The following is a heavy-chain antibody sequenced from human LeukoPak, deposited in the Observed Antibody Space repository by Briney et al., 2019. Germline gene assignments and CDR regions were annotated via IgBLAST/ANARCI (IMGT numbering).Heavy chain of an antibody. Sequence: PSEPLSLTCSVSGGSISSSSYHWACIRQPPGPGLEWIGGIYSSGSTSYNPSLKSRVTMSVDTSKNQFSLKLSSVTAADTAMYYCARHDSSLDYADYWGQGTLVTVS. CDR3: ARHDSSLDYADY. D-gene: IGHD3-22*01. V-gene: IGHV4-39*01. J-gene: IGHJ4*02. CDR1: GGSISSSSYH. CDR2: IYSSGST.